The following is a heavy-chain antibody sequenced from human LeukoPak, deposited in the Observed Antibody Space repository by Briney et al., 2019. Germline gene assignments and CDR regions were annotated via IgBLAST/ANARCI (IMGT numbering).Heavy chain of an antibody. CDR1: GGTFSSYD. CDR2: IIPIFGTA. J-gene: IGHJ5*02. Sequence: SVKVSCKASGGTFSSYDIRWVRQAPGQGLEWMGGIIPIFGTANYAQKFQGRVTITADKSTSTAYMELSSLRSEDTAVYYCASYLDWFDPWGQGTLVTVSS. CDR3: ASYLDWFDP. D-gene: IGHD3-10*01. V-gene: IGHV1-69*06.